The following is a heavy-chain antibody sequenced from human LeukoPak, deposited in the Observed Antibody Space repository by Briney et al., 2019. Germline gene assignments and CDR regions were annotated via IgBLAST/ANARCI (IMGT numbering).Heavy chain of an antibody. CDR3: AKLNGSSSSPDGRYFDH. V-gene: IGHV3-23*01. CDR2: ISGGGGST. D-gene: IGHD2-2*01. Sequence: PGGSLRLSCAASGFTFSSYAMSWVRQAPGKGLEWVSAISGGGGSTYDADGAKGRFTIHSDNSKNTLYLQMNSLRDDDTAVYYCAKLNGSSSSPDGRYFDHWAQGTLVTVSS. CDR1: GFTFSSYA. J-gene: IGHJ4*02.